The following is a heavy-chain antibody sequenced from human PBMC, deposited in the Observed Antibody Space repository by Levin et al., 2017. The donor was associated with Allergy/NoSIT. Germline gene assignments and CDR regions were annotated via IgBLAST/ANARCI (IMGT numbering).Heavy chain of an antibody. CDR1: GYTFTGYY. CDR3: ARDLVVRGVPGYYMDV. CDR2: INPNSGGT. V-gene: IGHV1-2*02. Sequence: ASVKVSCKASGYTFTGYYMHWVRQAPGQGLEWMGWINPNSGGTNYAQKFQGRVTMTRDTSISTAYMELSRLRSDDTAVYYCARDLVVRGVPGYYMDVWGKGTTVTVSS. J-gene: IGHJ6*03. D-gene: IGHD3-10*01.